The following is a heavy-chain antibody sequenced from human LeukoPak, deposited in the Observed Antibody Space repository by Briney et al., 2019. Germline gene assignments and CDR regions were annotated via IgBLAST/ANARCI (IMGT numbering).Heavy chain of an antibody. Sequence: SETLSLTCTVSGGSISTYYWNWIRQPPGKGLEWIAYIHYSGSTNYNPSLKSRVIISVDTSKNQFSLKLRSVTAADTAVYYCARGGFLDPFDPWGQGTLATVSS. J-gene: IGHJ5*02. CDR1: GGSISTYY. V-gene: IGHV4-59*01. D-gene: IGHD1-1*01. CDR3: ARGGFLDPFDP. CDR2: IHYSGST.